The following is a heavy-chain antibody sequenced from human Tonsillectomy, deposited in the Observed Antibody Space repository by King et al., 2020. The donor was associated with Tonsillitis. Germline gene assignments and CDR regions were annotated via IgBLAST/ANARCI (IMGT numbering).Heavy chain of an antibody. CDR3: AKDLKGAKITMVRGALDY. CDR2: ISGSGGST. V-gene: IGHV3-23*04. J-gene: IGHJ4*02. Sequence: VQLVESGGGLVQPGGSLRLSCAASGFTFSSYAMSWVRQAPGKGLEWVSAISGSGGSTYYADSVKGRFTISRDNSKNTLYLQMNSLRAEDTAVYYCAKDLKGAKITMVRGALDYWGQGTLVTVSS. CDR1: GFTFSSYA. D-gene: IGHD3-10*01.